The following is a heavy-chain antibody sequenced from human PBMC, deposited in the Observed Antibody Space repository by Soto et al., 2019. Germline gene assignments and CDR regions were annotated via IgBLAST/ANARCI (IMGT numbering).Heavy chain of an antibody. D-gene: IGHD3-22*01. J-gene: IGHJ4*02. CDR1: GFTFSSYG. CDR3: ARDRSDSSGYFDY. CDR2: IWYDGSNK. V-gene: IGHV3-33*01. Sequence: PGGSLRLSCAASGFTFSSYGMHWVRQAPGKGLEWVAVIWYDGSNKYYADSVKGRFTISRDNSKNTLYLQMNSLRAEDTAVYYCARDRSDSSGYFDYWGQGTLVTVSS.